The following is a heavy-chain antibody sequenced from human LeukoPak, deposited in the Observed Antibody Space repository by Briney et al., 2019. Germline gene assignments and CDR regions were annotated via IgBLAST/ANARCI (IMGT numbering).Heavy chain of an antibody. CDR1: GFTFSSYA. CDR2: ISYDGSNK. D-gene: IGHD3-16*01. J-gene: IGHJ3*01. Sequence: GGSLRLSCAASGFTFSSYAMHWVRQAPGKGLEWVAVISYDGSNKYYADSVKGRFTISRDNSKNTLYLQMNSLRAEDTAVYQCAKDFGGTTHASDVWGQGTMVTVSS. V-gene: IGHV3-30-3*01. CDR3: AKDFGGTTHASDV.